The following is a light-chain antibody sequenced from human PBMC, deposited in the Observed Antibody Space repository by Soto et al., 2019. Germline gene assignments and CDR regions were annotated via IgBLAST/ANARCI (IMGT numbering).Light chain of an antibody. V-gene: IGLV1-40*01. CDR3: QSYDSSLSAWV. CDR1: SSNIGANYD. J-gene: IGLJ3*02. Sequence: QSVLTQPPSVSGAPGQRVTISCTGSSSNIGANYDIHWYQQLPGTAPKLLICGNSNRPSGVPDRFSGSKSGTSASLAITGLQAEDEADYYRQSYDSSLSAWVFGGGTKLTVL. CDR2: GNS.